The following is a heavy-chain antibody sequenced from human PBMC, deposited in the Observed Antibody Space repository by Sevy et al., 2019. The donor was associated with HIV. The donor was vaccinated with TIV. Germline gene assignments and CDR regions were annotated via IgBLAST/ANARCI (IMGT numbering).Heavy chain of an antibody. J-gene: IGHJ4*02. D-gene: IGHD3-10*01. V-gene: IGHV3-30*18. CDR2: ISYDGSNK. Sequence: GGSLRLSCAASGFTFSSYGMHWVRQAPGKGLEWVAVISYDGSNKYYADSVKGRFTISRDNSKNTLCLQMNSLRAEDKAVYYCAKSAGHYYGSGSYSPFDYWGQGTLVTVSS. CDR3: AKSAGHYYGSGSYSPFDY. CDR1: GFTFSSYG.